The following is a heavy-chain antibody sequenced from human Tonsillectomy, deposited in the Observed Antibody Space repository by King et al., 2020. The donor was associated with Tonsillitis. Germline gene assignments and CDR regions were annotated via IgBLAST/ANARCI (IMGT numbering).Heavy chain of an antibody. CDR3: AGGGRDSGSPGRVDH. Sequence: VQLQESGPGLVKPSETLSLTCTVSGGSISSYYWNWIRQPPGKELEWIGYIYYSGRINYNPSLKSRVTISVDTSQNQFSLKLTSVTAADTAVYYCAGGGRDSGSPGRVDHWGQGTLVTVSS. CDR2: IYYSGRI. D-gene: IGHD1-26*01. CDR1: GGSISSYY. J-gene: IGHJ4*02. V-gene: IGHV4-59*01.